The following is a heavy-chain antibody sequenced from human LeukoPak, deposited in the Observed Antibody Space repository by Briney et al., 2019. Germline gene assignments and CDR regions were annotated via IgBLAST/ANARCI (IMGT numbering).Heavy chain of an antibody. V-gene: IGHV4-59*12. D-gene: IGHD3-3*01. J-gene: IGHJ4*02. CDR1: GGSISSYY. CDR2: IYYSGST. CDR3: ARASYYDFWSGRTLDY. Sequence: SETLSLTCTVSGGSISSYYWSWIRQPPGKGLEWIGYIYYSGSTNYNPSLKSRVTISVDTSKNQFSLKLSSVTAADTAVYYCARASYYDFWSGRTLDYWGQGTLVTVSS.